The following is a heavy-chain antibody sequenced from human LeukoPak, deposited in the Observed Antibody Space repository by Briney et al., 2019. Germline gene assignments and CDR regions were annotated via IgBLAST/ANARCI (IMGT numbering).Heavy chain of an antibody. CDR1: GFTFSSYG. CDR3: ARVSGYYDLIY. Sequence: GRSLRLSCAASGFTFSSYGMHWVRQAPGKGLEWVAVISYDGSNKYYADSVKGRFTISRDNSKNTLYLQMNSLRAEDTAVYYCARVSGYYDLIYWGQGTLVTVSS. V-gene: IGHV3-30*03. J-gene: IGHJ1*01. D-gene: IGHD3-3*01. CDR2: ISYDGSNK.